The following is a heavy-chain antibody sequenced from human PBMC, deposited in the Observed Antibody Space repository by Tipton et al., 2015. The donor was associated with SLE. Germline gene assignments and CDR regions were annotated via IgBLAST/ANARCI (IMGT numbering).Heavy chain of an antibody. CDR3: ARARGVLGGSGWYFEL. D-gene: IGHD1-26*01. Sequence: SLRLSCAASGFTFFNYGMHWVRQAPGKGLEWVAFRRYGGIFESYADYVKGRFTISRDTSKNTGYLQLNSLRAEDTAVYYCARARGVLGGSGWYFELWGRGTLVIASS. V-gene: IGHV3-30*02. J-gene: IGHJ2*01. CDR1: GFTFFNYG. CDR2: RRYGGIFE.